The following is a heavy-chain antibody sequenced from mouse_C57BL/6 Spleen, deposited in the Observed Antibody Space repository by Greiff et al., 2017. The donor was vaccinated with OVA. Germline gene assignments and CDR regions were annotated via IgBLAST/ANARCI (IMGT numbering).Heavy chain of an antibody. J-gene: IGHJ4*01. CDR3: ARGELRLPSYYAMDY. CDR1: GYTFTSYW. V-gene: IGHV1-69*01. D-gene: IGHD3-2*02. CDR2: IDPSDSYT. Sequence: QVQLKQPGAELVMPGASVKLSCKASGYTFTSYWMHWVKQRPGQGLEWIGEIDPSDSYTNYNQKFKGKSTLTVDKSSSTAYMQLSSLTSEDSAVYYCARGELRLPSYYAMDYWGQGTSVTVSS.